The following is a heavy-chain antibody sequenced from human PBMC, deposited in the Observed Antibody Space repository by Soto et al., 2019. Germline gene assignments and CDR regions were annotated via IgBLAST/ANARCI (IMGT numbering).Heavy chain of an antibody. CDR2: ISYDGSNK. J-gene: IGHJ6*02. CDR1: GFTFSSSA. V-gene: IGHV3-30*04. D-gene: IGHD1-7*01. CDR3: ARDQTGTTFYYGMDV. Sequence: PGGSLRLSCAASGFTFSSSAMHWVRQAPGKGLEWVAVISYDGSNKYYADSVKGRFTISRDNSKNTLYLQMNSLRAEDTAVYYCARDQTGTTFYYGMDVWGQGTTVTVSS.